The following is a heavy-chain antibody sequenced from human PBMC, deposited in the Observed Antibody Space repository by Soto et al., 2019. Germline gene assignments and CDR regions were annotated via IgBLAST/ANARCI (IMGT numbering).Heavy chain of an antibody. CDR3: ASSESDECGGDCLNGYDY. J-gene: IGHJ4*02. D-gene: IGHD2-21*02. V-gene: IGHV1-18*01. CDR1: GYTFTSYG. Sequence: ASVKVSCKASGYTFTSYGISWVRQAPGQGLEWMGWISAYNGNTNYAQKLQGRVTMTTDTSTSTAYMELRSLRSDDTAVYYCASSESDECGGDCLNGYDYWGQGTLVTVSS. CDR2: ISAYNGNT.